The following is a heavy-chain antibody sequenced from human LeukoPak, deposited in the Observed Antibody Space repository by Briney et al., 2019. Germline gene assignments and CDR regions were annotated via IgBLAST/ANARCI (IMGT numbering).Heavy chain of an antibody. CDR2: ISGSGGST. D-gene: IGHD2-2*01. J-gene: IGHJ5*02. CDR3: AKGTEYQLLGDWFDP. Sequence: GGSLRLSCAASGFTFSSYAMSWVRQAPGKGLEWVSAISGSGGSTYYADSVKGRFTISRDNSKNTLYLQMNSLRAEDTAVYYCAKGTEYQLLGDWFDPWGQGTLVTVSS. V-gene: IGHV3-23*01. CDR1: GFTFSSYA.